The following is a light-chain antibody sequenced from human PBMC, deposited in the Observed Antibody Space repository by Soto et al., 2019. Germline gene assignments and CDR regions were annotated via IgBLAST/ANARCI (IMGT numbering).Light chain of an antibody. CDR1: QSVSSSY. V-gene: IGKV3-20*01. CDR2: GAS. Sequence: EIVLTQSPVTLSFSPGERATLSCRASQSVSSSYLAWYQQKPGQAPRLLIYGASSRATGIPDRFSGSGSGTDFTLTISRLEPEDFAVYYCQQYGSSPGLTFGGGTKVDIK. CDR3: QQYGSSPGLT. J-gene: IGKJ4*01.